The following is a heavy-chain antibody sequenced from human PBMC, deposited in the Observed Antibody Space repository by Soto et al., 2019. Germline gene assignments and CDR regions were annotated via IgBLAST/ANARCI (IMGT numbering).Heavy chain of an antibody. D-gene: IGHD1-26*01. J-gene: IGHJ4*01. CDR1: GVSFSDYS. Sequence: PGGSLRLSCVVSGVSFSDYSMNWVRQAPGKGLEWVSPITGNSEYKYYAGSVKGRFTVSRDNAKNSLYLQMNSLTVEDTAVYYCARSGELLQTFDSWGHGTLVTVSS. CDR2: ITGNSEYK. CDR3: ARSGELLQTFDS. V-gene: IGHV3-21*06.